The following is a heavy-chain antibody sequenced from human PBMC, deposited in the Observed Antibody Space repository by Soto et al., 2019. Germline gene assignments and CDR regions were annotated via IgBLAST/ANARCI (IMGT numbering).Heavy chain of an antibody. V-gene: IGHV4-59*01. D-gene: IGHD3-22*01. J-gene: IGHJ3*01. CDR3: ARGYYDSSGQSNTFDV. CDR1: GASISSSY. CDR2: VSYSGST. Sequence: SETLSLTCTVSGASISSSYWSWIRQSPGKGLEWIGYVSYSGSTSYNPSLKSRVTISVDTSKNQFSLKLSSATAADTALYYCARGYYDSSGQSNTFDVWGQGTMVT.